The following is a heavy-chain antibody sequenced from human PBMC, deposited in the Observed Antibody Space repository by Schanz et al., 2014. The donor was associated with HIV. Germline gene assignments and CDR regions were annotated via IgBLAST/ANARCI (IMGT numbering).Heavy chain of an antibody. CDR3: AMGPDYYDSSAYYRVGLWYFDL. V-gene: IGHV1-2*02. Sequence: QVQLVQSGAEVKKPGASVKVSCKASGYTFTDYYMHWVRQAPGQGLEWMGWINPNSGGTHYAQNFQGRVTMTRDTSISTAYMELRRLRYDDTAVYYCAMGPDYYDSSAYYRVGLWYFDLWGRGTLVTVSS. CDR2: INPNSGGT. D-gene: IGHD3-22*01. CDR1: GYTFTDYY. J-gene: IGHJ2*01.